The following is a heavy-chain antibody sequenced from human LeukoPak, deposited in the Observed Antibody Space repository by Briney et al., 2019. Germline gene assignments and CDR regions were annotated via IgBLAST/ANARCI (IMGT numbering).Heavy chain of an antibody. CDR1: GFTFSSYG. D-gene: IGHD6-19*01. CDR2: VSSDGSDK. J-gene: IGHJ4*02. Sequence: PGGSLRLSCAASGFTFSSYGMHWVRQAPGKGLEWVAVVSSDGSDKFYADPVKGRFTISRDNSKNTLFLQMNSLRAEDTAVYYCAKDVTSGWYGGNDYWGQGTLVTVSS. CDR3: AKDVTSGWYGGNDY. V-gene: IGHV3-30*18.